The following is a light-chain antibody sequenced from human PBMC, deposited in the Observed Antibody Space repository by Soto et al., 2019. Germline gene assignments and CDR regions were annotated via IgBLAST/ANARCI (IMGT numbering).Light chain of an antibody. CDR1: SSNIGSNT. CDR2: SNN. J-gene: IGLJ2*01. V-gene: IGLV1-44*01. CDR3: AAWDDSLNGVV. Sequence: QSVLTQPPSASGTPGQRVTISCSGSSSNIGSNTVNWYQQLPGTAPTLLIYSNNQRPSGVPDRFSGSKSGTSASLAISGLQSEDEDDYYCAAWDDSLNGVVFGGGTKLTVL.